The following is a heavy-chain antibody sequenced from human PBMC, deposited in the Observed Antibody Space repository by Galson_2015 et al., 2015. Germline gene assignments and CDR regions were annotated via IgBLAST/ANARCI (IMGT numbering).Heavy chain of an antibody. V-gene: IGHV4-59*01. J-gene: IGHJ4*02. CDR2: IYYSGST. CDR3: ATTGYGDPFDY. D-gene: IGHD4-17*01. Sequence: ETLSLTCTVSGGSISNYYWSWIRQPPGKGLEWIGHIYYSGSTNYNPSLKSRVTISLDTSKNQFSLKLSSVTAADTAVYYCATTGYGDPFDYWGQGTLVTVSS. CDR1: GGSISNYY.